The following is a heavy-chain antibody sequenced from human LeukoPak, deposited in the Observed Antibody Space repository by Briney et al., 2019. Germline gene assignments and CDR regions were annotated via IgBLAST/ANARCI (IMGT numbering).Heavy chain of an antibody. J-gene: IGHJ4*02. Sequence: GASEKVSCKASGYTFIGYNMHWVRQAPGQGLEWMGWINPNSGGTNYAQSFQGRVTMTRDTSISTAYMELSRLRSDDTAIYYCALVGEALDYWGQGTLVTVSS. CDR1: GYTFIGYN. CDR3: ALVGEALDY. D-gene: IGHD4-17*01. CDR2: INPNSGGT. V-gene: IGHV1-2*02.